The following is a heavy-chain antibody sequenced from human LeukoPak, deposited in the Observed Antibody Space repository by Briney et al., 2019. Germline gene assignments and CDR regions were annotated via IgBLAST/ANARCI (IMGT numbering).Heavy chain of an antibody. CDR3: ARDPLAMAVAGTGGNWFDP. J-gene: IGHJ5*02. CDR1: GGSISSGSYY. Sequence: SQTLSLTCTVSGGSISSGSYYWSWIRQPAGKGLEWIGRIYTSGSTNYNPSLKSRVTISVDTSKNQFSLKLSSVTAADTAVYYCARDPLAMAVAGTGGNWFDPWGQGTLVTVSS. D-gene: IGHD6-19*01. CDR2: IYTSGST. V-gene: IGHV4-61*02.